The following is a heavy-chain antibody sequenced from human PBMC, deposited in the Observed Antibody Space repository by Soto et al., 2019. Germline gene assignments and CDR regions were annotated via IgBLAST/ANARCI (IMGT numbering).Heavy chain of an antibody. CDR2: IYPRDSDT. D-gene: IGHD1-26*01. CDR3: ARRIVGARHNAFDL. CDR1: GYSFNTYW. Sequence: GEALKISCKGSGYSFNTYWIGWVRQMPGKGLEWMGIIYPRDSDTRYSPSFQGQVTISADKSISTAYLQWSSLKASDTAMYYCARRIVGARHNAFDLWGQGTMVTVSS. V-gene: IGHV5-51*01. J-gene: IGHJ3*01.